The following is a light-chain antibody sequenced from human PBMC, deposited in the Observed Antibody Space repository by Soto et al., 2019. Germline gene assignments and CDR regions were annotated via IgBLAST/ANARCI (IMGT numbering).Light chain of an antibody. CDR2: AAS. J-gene: IGKJ2*01. Sequence: DLQMTQSPSSLSASVGERVTITCRASQSISTYLNWYQQKPGKAPKLLVYAASSLQSGVPSRFSGSGSGTDFTLTISTLQPEDFATFFCQQSYNTLYTFGQGTKLEI. V-gene: IGKV1-39*01. CDR3: QQSYNTLYT. CDR1: QSISTY.